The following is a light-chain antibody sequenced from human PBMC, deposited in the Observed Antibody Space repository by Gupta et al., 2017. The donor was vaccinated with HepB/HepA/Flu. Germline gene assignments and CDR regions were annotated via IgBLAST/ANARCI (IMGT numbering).Light chain of an antibody. V-gene: IGKV1-27*01. CDR2: AAS. J-gene: IGKJ3*01. CDR3: QEYNSVSVT. CDR1: QHINNY. Sequence: DIQMTQSPFSLSASVGDRVTITGRASQHINNYLAWYQQKPGKVPKLLIFAASTWQSGVPSGFSGSGSGTDFTLTISSLQPEDVSTYYCQEYNSVSVTFGHGTKVEIK.